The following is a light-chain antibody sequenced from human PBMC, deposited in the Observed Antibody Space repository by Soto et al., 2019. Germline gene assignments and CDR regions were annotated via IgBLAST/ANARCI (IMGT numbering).Light chain of an antibody. V-gene: IGKV3-20*01. Sequence: EIVLTQSPGTLSLSPGEMATVFCRASQSLSNNYLAWYQQKPGQAPRLLIYGASTRATGIPDRFSGSGSGTDFIFTISRVEPEDVAVYYCQQYSRSPLTFGPGTKVDIK. CDR2: GAS. J-gene: IGKJ3*01. CDR3: QQYSRSPLT. CDR1: QSLSNNY.